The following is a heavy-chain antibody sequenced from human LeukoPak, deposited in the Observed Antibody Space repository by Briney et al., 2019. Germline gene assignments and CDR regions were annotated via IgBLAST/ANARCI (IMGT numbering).Heavy chain of an antibody. J-gene: IGHJ4*02. D-gene: IGHD3-16*02. CDR3: AKFRMITFGGVIGYLDY. CDR2: ISGSGGST. V-gene: IGHV3-23*01. Sequence: GGSLRLSCAASGFTFSSYAMSWVRQAPGKGLEWVSAISGSGGSTYYADSVKGRFTISRDNSKNTLYLQMNSLRAEDTAVYYCAKFRMITFGGVIGYLDYWGQGTLVTVSS. CDR1: GFTFSSYA.